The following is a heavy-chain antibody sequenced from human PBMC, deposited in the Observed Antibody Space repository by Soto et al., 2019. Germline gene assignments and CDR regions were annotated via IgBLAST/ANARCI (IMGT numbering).Heavy chain of an antibody. CDR1: GFTFSGSA. Sequence: EVQLVESGGGLVQPGGSLKLSCAASGFTFSGSAMHWVRQASGKGLEWVGRIRSKANSYATAYAASVKGRFTISRAXXKXTXFLQMNSLKTEETAVYYGTRRPDSSSTSCDAKTFDSWGQGTLVTVSS. J-gene: IGHJ4*02. D-gene: IGHD2-2*01. V-gene: IGHV3-73*02. CDR3: TRRPDSSSTSCDAKTFDS. CDR2: IRSKANSYAT.